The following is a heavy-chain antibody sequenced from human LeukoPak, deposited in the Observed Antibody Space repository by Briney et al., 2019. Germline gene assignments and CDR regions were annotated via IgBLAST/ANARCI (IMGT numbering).Heavy chain of an antibody. V-gene: IGHV1-8*01. CDR1: GYTLTSYD. Sequence: AASVKVSCKASGYTLTSYDINWVRQATGQGLEWMGWMNPNSGRTGYAQNFQGRITITRNTPISTAYMELSSLRSEDTAVYYCTRETSSRYFDYWGQGTLVTVSS. J-gene: IGHJ4*02. CDR3: TRETSSRYFDY. CDR2: MNPNSGRT.